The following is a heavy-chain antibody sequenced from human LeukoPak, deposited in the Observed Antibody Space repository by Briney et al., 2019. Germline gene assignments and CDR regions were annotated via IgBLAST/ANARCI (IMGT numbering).Heavy chain of an antibody. CDR1: GFTFGDYA. CDR3: TRDQTPYY. V-gene: IGHV3-49*04. Sequence: GRSLRLSCTGSGFTFGDYAMTWVRQAPGKGLEWVGFIRSQIYGGTPEYAASVKGRFTISRDDSEGVAYLQMNSLKTEDTAVYYCTRDQTPYYWGQGTLVTVSS. CDR2: IRSQIYGGTP. J-gene: IGHJ4*02.